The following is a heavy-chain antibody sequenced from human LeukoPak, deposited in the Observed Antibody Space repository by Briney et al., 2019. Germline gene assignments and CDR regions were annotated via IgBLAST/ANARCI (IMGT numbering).Heavy chain of an antibody. CDR2: IYHSGST. D-gene: IGHD2-8*01. Sequence: PSETLSLTCAVSGGSISSGGYSGSWIRQPPGKGLEWIGYIYHSGSTYYNPSLKSRVTISVDRSKNQFSLKLSSVTAADTAVYYCARVVRSFYGMDVWGQGTTVTVSS. V-gene: IGHV4-30-2*01. J-gene: IGHJ6*02. CDR1: GGSISSGGYS. CDR3: ARVVRSFYGMDV.